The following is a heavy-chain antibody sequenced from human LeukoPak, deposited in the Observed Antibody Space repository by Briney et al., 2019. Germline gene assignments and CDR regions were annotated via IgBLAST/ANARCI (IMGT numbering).Heavy chain of an antibody. CDR2: ISGSGGST. CDR3: ATQLLGYCTNGVCHLDY. Sequence: QPGGSLRLSSAASGFTFSSYAMSWVRQALGKGLEWVSAISGSGGSTYYADSVKGGFTISRDNSKNTLYLQMNSLRAEDTAVYYCATQLLGYCTNGVCHLDYWGQGTLVTVSS. CDR1: GFTFSSYA. D-gene: IGHD2-8*01. J-gene: IGHJ4*02. V-gene: IGHV3-23*01.